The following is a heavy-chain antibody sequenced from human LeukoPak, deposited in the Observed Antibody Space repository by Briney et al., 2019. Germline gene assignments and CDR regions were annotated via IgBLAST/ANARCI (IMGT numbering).Heavy chain of an antibody. J-gene: IGHJ4*02. CDR2: IYYSGST. CDR3: AGLYGGYFDY. Sequence: SETLSLTCTVSGGSISSSSYYWGWLRQPPGKGLEWIGSIYYSGSTYYNPSLKSRVTISVDTSKNQFSLKLSSVTAADTAVYYCAGLYGGYFDYWGQGTLVTVSS. CDR1: GGSISSSSYY. V-gene: IGHV4-39*01. D-gene: IGHD4-23*01.